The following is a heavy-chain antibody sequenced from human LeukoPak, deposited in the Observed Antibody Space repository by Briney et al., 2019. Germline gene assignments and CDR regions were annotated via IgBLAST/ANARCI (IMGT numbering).Heavy chain of an antibody. CDR3: ARHSSSWYFQYYYYYGMDV. J-gene: IGHJ6*02. Sequence: PSETLPLTCAVYGGSFSGYYWSWIRQPPGRGLEWIGYIYYSGSTNYNPSLKSRVTISVDTSKNQFSLKLGSVTAADTAVYYCARHSSSWYFQYYYYYGMDVWGQGTTVTVSS. D-gene: IGHD6-13*01. CDR1: GGSFSGYY. V-gene: IGHV4-59*08. CDR2: IYYSGST.